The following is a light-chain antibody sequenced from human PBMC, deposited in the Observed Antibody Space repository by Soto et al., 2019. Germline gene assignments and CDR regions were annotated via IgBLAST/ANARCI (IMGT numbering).Light chain of an antibody. V-gene: IGKV1-39*01. Sequence: DIQMTQSPSSLSASVGDRVTITCRASQSINNYLNWYQEKPGKAPKLLIYASTLQSGVPSRFSGSRSGTDITLTITSLQPEDFAIYYCQQSYNIPYTFGQGTKLQIK. CDR3: QQSYNIPYT. CDR2: AS. J-gene: IGKJ2*01. CDR1: QSINNY.